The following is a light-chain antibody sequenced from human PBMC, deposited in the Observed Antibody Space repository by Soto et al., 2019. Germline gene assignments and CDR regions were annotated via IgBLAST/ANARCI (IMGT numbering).Light chain of an antibody. Sequence: EIVLTQSPGTLSLSPGERATLSCRASQSVSSSYLAWDQQKPGQSPRLLIYGASSRATGIPDRFSGSGSGTDVTLTISRLEPEDFAVYYCQQNGSSRTFGQGTKVEIK. CDR3: QQNGSSRT. V-gene: IGKV3-20*01. CDR1: QSVSSSY. J-gene: IGKJ1*01. CDR2: GAS.